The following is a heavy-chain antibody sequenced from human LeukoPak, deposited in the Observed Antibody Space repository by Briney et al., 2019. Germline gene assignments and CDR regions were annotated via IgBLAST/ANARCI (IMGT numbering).Heavy chain of an antibody. CDR2: IYTSGST. Sequence: SETLSLTCTVSGGSISSYYWSWIRQPAGKGLEWIGRIYTSGSTSYNPSLKSRVTMSVDTSKNQFSLKLSSVTAADTAVYYCARDKSRTYGSADAFDIWGQGTMVTVSS. V-gene: IGHV4-4*07. J-gene: IGHJ3*02. D-gene: IGHD3-10*01. CDR1: GGSISSYY. CDR3: ARDKSRTYGSADAFDI.